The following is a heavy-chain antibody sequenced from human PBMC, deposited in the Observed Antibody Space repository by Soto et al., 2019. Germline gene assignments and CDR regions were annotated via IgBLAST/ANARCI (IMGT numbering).Heavy chain of an antibody. J-gene: IGHJ4*02. Sequence: QVQLVESEGGGVQPGRSRRLSCTASGFTVSNYGMHWVRQAPGKGLEWVTVISYDGNVAYYADSVKGRFTSSRDNSKNTLYLQMKSLRTEDTAVYYCAKEGPITNWYFDYWGQGTLVTVSS. D-gene: IGHD1-1*01. V-gene: IGHV3-30*18. CDR3: AKEGPITNWYFDY. CDR2: ISYDGNVA. CDR1: GFTVSNYG.